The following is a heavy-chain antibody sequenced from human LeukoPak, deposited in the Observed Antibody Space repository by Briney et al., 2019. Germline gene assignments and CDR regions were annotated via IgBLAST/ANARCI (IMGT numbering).Heavy chain of an antibody. CDR1: GFTFSSYG. D-gene: IGHD1-26*01. CDR2: IWYDGSNK. V-gene: IGHV3-33*01. CDR3: ARDRIPYGIVGATAMDY. Sequence: GGSLRLSCAASGFTFSSYGMHWVRQAPGKGLEWVAVIWYDGSNKYYADSVKGRFTISRDNSKNTLHLQMNSLRAEDTAVYYCARDRIPYGIVGATAMDYWGQGTLVTVSS. J-gene: IGHJ4*02.